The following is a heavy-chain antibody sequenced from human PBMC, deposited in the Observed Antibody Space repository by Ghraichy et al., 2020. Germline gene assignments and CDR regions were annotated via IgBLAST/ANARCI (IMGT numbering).Heavy chain of an antibody. D-gene: IGHD6-19*01. V-gene: IGHV4-59*08. CDR2: IHYGGTT. J-gene: IGHJ6*02. Sequence: SQTLSLTCTVSGGSISNYYWSWIRQPPGKGLEWIGYIHYGGTTLYSASLKSRVTISVDTSKDQFSLKLSSVTAADTAVYYCTRHAVIAVLSYGMDVWGQGTSVTVS. CDR1: GGSISNYY. CDR3: TRHAVIAVLSYGMDV.